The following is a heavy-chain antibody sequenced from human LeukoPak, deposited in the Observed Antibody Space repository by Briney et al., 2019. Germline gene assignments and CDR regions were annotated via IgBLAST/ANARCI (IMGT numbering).Heavy chain of an antibody. CDR2: ISGSGGST. Sequence: GGSLRLSCAASGFTFSSYSMNWVRQAPGKGLEWVSAISGSGGSTYYADSVKGRLTISRDNSKNTLYLQMNSLRAEDTAVYYCASTGNNDNAFDIWGQGTMLTVSS. CDR1: GFTFSSYS. J-gene: IGHJ3*02. V-gene: IGHV3-23*01. CDR3: ASTGNNDNAFDI. D-gene: IGHD3-10*01.